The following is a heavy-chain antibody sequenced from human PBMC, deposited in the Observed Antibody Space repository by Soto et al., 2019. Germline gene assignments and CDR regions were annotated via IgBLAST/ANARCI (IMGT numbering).Heavy chain of an antibody. CDR1: GDTFNSYG. CDR3: ARDLADVHLWDAFDV. CDR2: IVPMFGTT. D-gene: IGHD6-13*01. V-gene: IGHV1-69*01. J-gene: IGHJ3*01. Sequence: QVQLVQSGPELKKPGSSVKVSCKAPGDTFNSYGISWVRQAPGQGLEWMGGIVPMFGTTNLALKFEDRVTITADELTTTVYMEIRGLTSEDSAVYYCARDLADVHLWDAFDVWGHGTRVTVSS.